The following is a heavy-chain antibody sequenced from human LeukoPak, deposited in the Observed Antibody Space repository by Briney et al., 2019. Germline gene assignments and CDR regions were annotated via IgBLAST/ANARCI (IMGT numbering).Heavy chain of an antibody. CDR2: IYYSGST. CDR1: GGSISSYY. D-gene: IGHD2-21*01. V-gene: IGHV4-59*01. CDR3: ARGDLWCDY. Sequence: SETLSLTYTVSGGSISSYYWSWIRQPPGKGLEWIGYIYYSGSTNYNPSLKSRVTISVDTSKNQFSLKLSSVTAADTAVYYYARGDLWCDYWGQGTLVTVSS. J-gene: IGHJ4*02.